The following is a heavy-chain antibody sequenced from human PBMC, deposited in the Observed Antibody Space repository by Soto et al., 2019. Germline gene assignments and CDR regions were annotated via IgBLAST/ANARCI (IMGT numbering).Heavy chain of an antibody. V-gene: IGHV3-30-3*01. J-gene: IGHJ6*02. CDR3: ARDSNQPFVLMSITEYYGMDV. CDR2: ISYDGSNK. D-gene: IGHD2-8*01. CDR1: GFTFSSYA. Sequence: GGSLRLSCAASGFTFSSYAMHWVRQAPGKGLEWVAVISYDGSNKYYADSVKGRFTISRDNSKNTLYLQMNSLRAEDTAVYYCARDSNQPFVLMSITEYYGMDVWGQGTTVTVSS.